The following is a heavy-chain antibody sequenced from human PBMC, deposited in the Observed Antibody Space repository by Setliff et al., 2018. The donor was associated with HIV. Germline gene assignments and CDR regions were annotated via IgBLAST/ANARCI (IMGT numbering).Heavy chain of an antibody. D-gene: IGHD2-2*01. Sequence: PGESLKISCKGSGYSLANYWIAWVRQVPGKGLEWMGIIYPTDSDTRYSPSFQGQVTISADTSISTAYLQWSSLKASDTAVYYCSRASDPSHRMPPTNYYYYMDVWGKGTKVTVSS. J-gene: IGHJ6*03. CDR2: IYPTDSDT. CDR3: SRASDPSHRMPPTNYYYYMDV. V-gene: IGHV5-51*01. CDR1: GYSLANYW.